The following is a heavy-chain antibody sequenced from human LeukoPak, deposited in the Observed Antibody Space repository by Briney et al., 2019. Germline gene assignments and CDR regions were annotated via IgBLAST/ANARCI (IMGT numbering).Heavy chain of an antibody. CDR2: IYSGGST. CDR1: GFTVSSNY. CDR3: ANPYCSSTSCPVTPSSFDY. D-gene: IGHD2-2*01. J-gene: IGHJ4*02. V-gene: IGHV3-66*01. Sequence: GGSLRLSCAASGFTVSSNYMSWVRQAPGKGLEWVSVIYSGGSTYYADSVKGRFTISRDNSKNTLYLQMNSLRAEDTAVYYCANPYCSSTSCPVTPSSFDYWGQGTLVTVSS.